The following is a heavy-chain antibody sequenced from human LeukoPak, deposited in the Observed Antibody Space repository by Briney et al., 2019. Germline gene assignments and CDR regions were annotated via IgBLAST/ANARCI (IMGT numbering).Heavy chain of an antibody. Sequence: GGSLRLSCAASGFTFSRYWMHWVRQAPGKGLVWVSRISIDGGSTRYEDSVEGRFTISRDDAKYTLYLQMNGLRAEDTAVYYCGRGDAGANVAFDIWGQGTMVTVSS. D-gene: IGHD6-25*01. V-gene: IGHV3-74*01. CDR1: GFTFSRYW. CDR2: ISIDGGST. CDR3: GRGDAGANVAFDI. J-gene: IGHJ3*02.